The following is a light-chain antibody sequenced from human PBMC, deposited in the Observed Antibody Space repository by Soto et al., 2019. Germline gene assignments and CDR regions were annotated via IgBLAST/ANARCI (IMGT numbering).Light chain of an antibody. CDR2: KAS. CDR3: QHYYSYSEA. CDR1: QTISSW. Sequence: DIQMTQSPSTLSGSVGDRVTITCRASQTISSWLAWYQQKPGKAPKLLIYKASTLKSGAPSRFSGSGSGTEFALTISSLQPDDFATYYCQHYYSYSEAFGQGTKVDIK. V-gene: IGKV1-5*03. J-gene: IGKJ1*01.